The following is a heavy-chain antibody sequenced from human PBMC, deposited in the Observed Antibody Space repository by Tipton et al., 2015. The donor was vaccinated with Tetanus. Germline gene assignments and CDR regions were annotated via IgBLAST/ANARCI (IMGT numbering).Heavy chain of an antibody. CDR3: VRANSEFPKKGPFDY. J-gene: IGHJ4*02. CDR1: GGSMSSSDYY. V-gene: IGHV4-39*07. CDR2: MSHSGRT. Sequence: TLSLTCSVSGGSMSSSDYYWGWIPPPPGKGLEWIGSMSHSGRTYYNPSLKSRVTMSVDTSKNQFSLRLTSVTAADTAVYYCVRANSEFPKKGPFDYWGPGSLVIVSS. D-gene: IGHD2-21*01.